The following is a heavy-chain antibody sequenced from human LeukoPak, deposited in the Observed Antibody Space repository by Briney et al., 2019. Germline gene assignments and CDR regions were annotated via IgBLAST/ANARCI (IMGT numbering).Heavy chain of an antibody. Sequence: GASVKVSCKASGYTFTSYAMHWVRQAPGQRLEWMGWINAGNGNTKYSQKFQGRVTMTRDTSTSTVYMELSSLRSEDTAVYYCARDRGYSSSWFDYWGQGTLVTVSS. V-gene: IGHV1-3*01. CDR3: ARDRGYSSSWFDY. CDR2: INAGNGNT. CDR1: GYTFTSYA. D-gene: IGHD6-13*01. J-gene: IGHJ4*02.